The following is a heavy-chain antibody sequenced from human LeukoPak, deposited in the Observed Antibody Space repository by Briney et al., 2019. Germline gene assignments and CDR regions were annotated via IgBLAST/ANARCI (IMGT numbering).Heavy chain of an antibody. J-gene: IGHJ4*02. CDR2: ISTTGSTI. CDR1: GFTFRDYY. V-gene: IGHV3-11*04. Sequence: GGSLRLSCAASGFTFRDYYMYWIRQAPGKGLEWVSYISTTGSTIYYADSLKGRFTISRDNAKNSLYLQMNSLRAEDTAVYYCARDLKGRITIFGYWGQGTLVTVSS. D-gene: IGHD3-9*01. CDR3: ARDLKGRITIFGY.